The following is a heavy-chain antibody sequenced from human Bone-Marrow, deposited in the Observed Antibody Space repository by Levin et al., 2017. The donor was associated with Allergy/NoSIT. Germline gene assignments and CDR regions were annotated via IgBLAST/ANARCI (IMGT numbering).Heavy chain of an antibody. CDR3: ARDTAMVLWDPQYYYGMDV. D-gene: IGHD5-18*01. CDR1: GFTFSSYA. Sequence: SCAASGFTFSSYAMHWVRQAPGKGLEWVAVISYDGSNKYYADSVKGRFTISRDNSKNTLYLQMNSLRAEDTAVYYCARDTAMVLWDPQYYYGMDVWGQGTTVTVSS. V-gene: IGHV3-30-3*01. J-gene: IGHJ6*02. CDR2: ISYDGSNK.